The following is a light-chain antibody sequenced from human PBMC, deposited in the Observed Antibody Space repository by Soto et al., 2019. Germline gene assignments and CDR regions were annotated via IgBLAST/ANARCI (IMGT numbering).Light chain of an antibody. Sequence: QSVLTQPPSVSAAPGQKVTLSCSGRSSNIGINYVSWYQQLPGTAPKLLIYDNNNRPSGIPDRFSGSKSCTSATLGITGVQTVDEADYYCGTWDSSLSAGVFGGGTKLTVL. CDR3: GTWDSSLSAGV. J-gene: IGLJ3*02. CDR1: SSNIGINY. V-gene: IGLV1-51*01. CDR2: DNN.